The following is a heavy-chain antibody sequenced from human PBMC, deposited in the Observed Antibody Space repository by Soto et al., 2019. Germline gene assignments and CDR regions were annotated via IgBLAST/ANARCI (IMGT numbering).Heavy chain of an antibody. CDR2: FSSNGYTT. J-gene: IGHJ4*02. V-gene: IGHV3-23*01. CDR1: GFTFSSYA. Sequence: GGSLRLSCAASGFTFSSYAMSWVRQAPGKGLEWVSTFSSNGYTTYYADSVKGRFTISRDNSKNTLYLQMNSLVAEDTAIYFCGKRSGGTFYFDYWGQGALVTVSS. CDR3: GKRSGGTFYFDY. D-gene: IGHD2-15*01.